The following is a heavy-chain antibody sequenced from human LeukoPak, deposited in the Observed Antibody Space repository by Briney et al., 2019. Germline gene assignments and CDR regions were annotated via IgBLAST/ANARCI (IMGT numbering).Heavy chain of an antibody. CDR3: AREGPDYGEFDY. Sequence: SETLSLTCTVSGGSISSSSYYWGWIRQPPGKGLEWIGSIYYSGSTYYNPSLKSRVTISVDTSKNQFSLKLSSMTAADTAVYYCAREGPDYGEFDYWGQGTLVTVSS. V-gene: IGHV4-39*07. CDR1: GGSISSSSYY. D-gene: IGHD4-17*01. CDR2: IYYSGST. J-gene: IGHJ4*02.